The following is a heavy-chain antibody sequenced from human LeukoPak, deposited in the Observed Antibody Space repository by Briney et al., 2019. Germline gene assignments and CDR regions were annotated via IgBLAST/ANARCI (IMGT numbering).Heavy chain of an antibody. V-gene: IGHV3-21*04. CDR1: GFTFSSYS. CDR3: ASPPTVTTFDS. D-gene: IGHD4-11*01. J-gene: IGHJ4*02. Sequence: MPGGSLRLSCAASGFTFSSYSMNWVRQAPGKGLEWVSSISSSSSYVYYADSVKGRFTISRDNSKNMLYLQMNSLRADDTAVYYCASPPTVTTFDSWGQGTLVTVSS. CDR2: ISSSSSYV.